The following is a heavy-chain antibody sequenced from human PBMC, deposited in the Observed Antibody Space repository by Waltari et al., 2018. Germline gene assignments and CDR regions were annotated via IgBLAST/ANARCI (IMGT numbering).Heavy chain of an antibody. D-gene: IGHD1-26*01. Sequence: EVQLVESGGGLVQPGRSLSLSCAVSGFNFDDYAMHWVRQSPGKGLEGVSGISWNSDNIGYADSVKGRFTISRDNAKNSLYLQMNSLRPEDTALYYCAKGHSGRYGLKDWGQGTLVTVSS. CDR2: ISWNSDNI. CDR1: GFNFDDYA. CDR3: AKGHSGRYGLKD. V-gene: IGHV3-9*01. J-gene: IGHJ4*02.